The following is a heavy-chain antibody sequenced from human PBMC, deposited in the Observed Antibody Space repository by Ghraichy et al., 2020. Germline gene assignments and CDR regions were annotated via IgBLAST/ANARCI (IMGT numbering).Heavy chain of an antibody. J-gene: IGHJ3*02. CDR1: GGSFSGYY. D-gene: IGHD3-22*01. CDR2: INHSGST. CDR3: ASNYYDSSGYSPI. Sequence: SETLSLTCAVYGGSFSGYYWSWIRQPPGEGLEWIGEINHSGSTNYNPSLKSRVTISVDTSKKQFSLKLSSVTAADTAVYYCASNYYDSSGYSPIWGQGTRVTVSS. V-gene: IGHV4-34*01.